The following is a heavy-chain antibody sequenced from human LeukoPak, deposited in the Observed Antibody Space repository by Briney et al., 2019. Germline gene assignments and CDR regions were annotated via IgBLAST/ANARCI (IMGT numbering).Heavy chain of an antibody. J-gene: IGHJ4*02. V-gene: IGHV3-20*04. CDR2: INWNGGST. CDR3: ARLSLGHWVAY. D-gene: IGHD3-16*01. Sequence: GGSLRLSCAASGFTFDDYGMSWVRQAPGKGLEWVSGINWNGGSTGYADSVEGRFTISRDNAKNSLYLQMNSLRAEDTAVYYCARLSLGHWVAYWGQGTLVTVSS. CDR1: GFTFDDYG.